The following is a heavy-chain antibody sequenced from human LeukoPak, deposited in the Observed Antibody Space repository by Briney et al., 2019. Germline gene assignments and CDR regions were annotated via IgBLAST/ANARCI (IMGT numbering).Heavy chain of an antibody. J-gene: IGHJ4*02. V-gene: IGHV4-34*01. CDR3: ARAVPPPADY. CDR2: INHSGST. CDR1: GGSFSGYY. D-gene: IGHD4-17*01. Sequence: PSETLSLTCAVYGGSFSGYYWSWIRQPPGKGLEWIGEINHSGSTNYNPSLKSRVNISVDTSKNQFSLKLSSVTAADTAVYYCARAVPPPADYWGQGTLVTVSS.